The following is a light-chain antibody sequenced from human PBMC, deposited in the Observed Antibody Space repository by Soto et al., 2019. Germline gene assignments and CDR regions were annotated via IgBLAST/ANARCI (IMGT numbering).Light chain of an antibody. CDR3: LQDYKYPWT. J-gene: IGKJ1*01. CDR1: QGIRDE. V-gene: IGKV1-6*01. CDR2: AAS. Sequence: ALQMTQSPSSLSASVGDRVTITCRASQGIRDELGWYQQKLGKAPKLLIFAASSLHSGVPSRFSGSGSGTDFTLTISSLQPEDVATYYCLQDYKYPWTFGQGTKVEIK.